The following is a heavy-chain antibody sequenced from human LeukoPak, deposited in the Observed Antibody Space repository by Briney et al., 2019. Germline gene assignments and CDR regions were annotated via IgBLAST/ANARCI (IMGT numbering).Heavy chain of an antibody. J-gene: IGHJ5*02. CDR1: RFTFSNYW. CDR2: INQDGSKK. CDR3: AKWGPYCVGDYCPALDT. Sequence: GGSLRLSCVASRFTFSNYWMSWVRQAPGKGLEWVANINQDGSKKRYADSMKGRFTISRDNAKESLYLQLNSLRAEDTAVYYCAKWGPYCVGDYCPALDTWGPGTLVAVSS. V-gene: IGHV3-7*01. D-gene: IGHD2-21*02.